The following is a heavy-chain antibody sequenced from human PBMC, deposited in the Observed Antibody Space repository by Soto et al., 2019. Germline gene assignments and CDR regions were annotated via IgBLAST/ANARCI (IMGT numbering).Heavy chain of an antibody. D-gene: IGHD3-22*01. V-gene: IGHV1-18*01. Sequence: ASVKVSCKASGYTFTSYGISWVRQAPGQGLEWMGWISAYNGNTNYAQKLQGRVTMTTDTSTSTAYMELRSLRSDDTAVYYCARPADAYDSSGYWFDPWGQGTLVTVSS. J-gene: IGHJ5*02. CDR3: ARPADAYDSSGYWFDP. CDR2: ISAYNGNT. CDR1: GYTFTSYG.